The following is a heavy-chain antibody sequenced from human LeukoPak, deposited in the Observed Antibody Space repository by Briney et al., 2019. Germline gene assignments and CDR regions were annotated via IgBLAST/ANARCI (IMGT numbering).Heavy chain of an antibody. CDR2: IRSKANSYAT. D-gene: IGHD3-22*01. CDR3: TSQRALKYYYDSSGYYLIDY. Sequence: GGSLRLSCAASGFTFSGSAMHWVRQASGKGLEWVGRIRSKANSYATAYAASVKGRFTISRDDSKNTAYLQMNSLKTEDTAVYHCTSQRALKYYYDSSGYYLIDYWGQGTLVTVSS. J-gene: IGHJ4*02. V-gene: IGHV3-73*01. CDR1: GFTFSGSA.